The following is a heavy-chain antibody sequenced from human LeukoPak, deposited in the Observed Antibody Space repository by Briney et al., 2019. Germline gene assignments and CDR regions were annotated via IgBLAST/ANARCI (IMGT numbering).Heavy chain of an antibody. CDR2: IDAGHTT. D-gene: IGHD1-26*01. CDR3: AKAIHSGSTMPGD. V-gene: IGHV3-23*01. CDR1: GFSFSSYV. J-gene: IGHJ4*02. Sequence: GGSLRLSCVASGFSFSSYVMRWVRQAPGKGLEWVSSIDAGHTTYYADSVKGRFTISRDNSKNTLYLQMNSLRAEDTAVYYCAKAIHSGSTMPGDWGQGTLVTVSS.